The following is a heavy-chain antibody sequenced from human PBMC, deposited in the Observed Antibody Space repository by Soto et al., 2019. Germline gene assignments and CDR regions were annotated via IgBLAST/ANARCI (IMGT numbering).Heavy chain of an antibody. CDR1: GYTFTSYG. Sequence: QVQLVQSGAEVKKPGASVKVSCKASGYTFTSYGISWVRQAPGQGLEWMGWISAYNGNTNYAQKLQGRVTMTTDTSTSTAYMELRSLRSDDTAVYYCARDQWIHKYYYYYYGMDVWGQGTTVTVSS. CDR3: ARDQWIHKYYYYYYGMDV. J-gene: IGHJ6*02. V-gene: IGHV1-18*01. D-gene: IGHD5-18*01. CDR2: ISAYNGNT.